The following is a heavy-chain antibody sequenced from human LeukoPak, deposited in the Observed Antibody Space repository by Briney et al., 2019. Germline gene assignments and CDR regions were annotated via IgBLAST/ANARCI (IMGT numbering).Heavy chain of an antibody. V-gene: IGHV3-74*01. Sequence: PGGSLRLSCAASGFTFSSYWMHWVRQAPGKGLVGVSRINSDGSSTSYADSVKGRFTISRDNAKNTLYLQMNSLRAEDTAVYYCARGRLQLYGLFVYWGQGTLVTVSS. CDR3: ARGRLQLYGLFVY. J-gene: IGHJ4*02. D-gene: IGHD5-24*01. CDR2: INSDGSST. CDR1: GFTFSSYW.